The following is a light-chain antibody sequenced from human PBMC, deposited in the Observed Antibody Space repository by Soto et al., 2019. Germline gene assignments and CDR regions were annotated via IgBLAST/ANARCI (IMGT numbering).Light chain of an antibody. CDR1: QSVSSSY. Sequence: EIVLTQSPGTLSLSPGERATLSCRASQSVSSSYLAWYQQKPGQAPRLLIYGASSRATGIPDRFSGSGSGTDFSLTISRLETEAFAVYSCHQYGSSPPTLGQGTKLEIQ. V-gene: IGKV3-20*01. J-gene: IGKJ2*01. CDR2: GAS. CDR3: HQYGSSPPT.